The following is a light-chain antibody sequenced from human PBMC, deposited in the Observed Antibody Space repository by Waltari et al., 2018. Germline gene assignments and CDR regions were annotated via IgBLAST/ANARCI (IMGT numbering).Light chain of an antibody. V-gene: IGKV1D-16*01. CDR2: AAS. Sequence: DIQMTQSPSSLSASVGDKVTITCHVSQDITSWLAWYQQKPGRAPQPLIYAASTLHGGVPSRFSGGGSGTDYTLTISSLQPDDFATYYCQQYDGFPPTFGQGTKVEV. CDR3: QQYDGFPPT. CDR1: QDITSW. J-gene: IGKJ1*01.